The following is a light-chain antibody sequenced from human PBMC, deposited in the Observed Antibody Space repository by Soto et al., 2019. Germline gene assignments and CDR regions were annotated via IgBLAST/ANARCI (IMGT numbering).Light chain of an antibody. CDR2: KAT. J-gene: IGKJ2*01. CDR1: QIIGSW. V-gene: IGKV1-5*03. Sequence: DIQMTQSPSTLSASVGDGVTISCRASQIIGSWLAWYQQKPGKAPKLLIYKATNLQSGVPTRFSGSGSGTVFSLTISSLQPEDSATYFCQHYNDFQYTFGPGTKLEI. CDR3: QHYNDFQYT.